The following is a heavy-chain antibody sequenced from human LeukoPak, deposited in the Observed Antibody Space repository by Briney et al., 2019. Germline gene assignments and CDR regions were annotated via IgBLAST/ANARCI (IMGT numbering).Heavy chain of an antibody. CDR3: AKGGYSGSSHFDY. CDR1: GFTFSSYG. J-gene: IGHJ4*02. D-gene: IGHD5-12*01. Sequence: GGSLRLSCAASGFTFSSYGMHWVRQAPGKGLEWVAVISYDGSNKYYADSVKGRFTISRDNSRNTLHLQMNSLRAEDTAVYYCAKGGYSGSSHFDYWGQGTLVTVSS. V-gene: IGHV3-30*18. CDR2: ISYDGSNK.